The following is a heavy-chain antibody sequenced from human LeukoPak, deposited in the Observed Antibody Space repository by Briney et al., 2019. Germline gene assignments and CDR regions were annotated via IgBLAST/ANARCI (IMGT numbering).Heavy chain of an antibody. D-gene: IGHD6-19*01. J-gene: IGHJ4*02. CDR3: ARDGGSGWPSFDY. CDR1: GFTFSSYW. V-gene: IGHV3-7*01. Sequence: GGSLRLSCAASGFTFSSYWMSWVHQAPGKGLEWVANIKQDGSEKYYVDSVKGRFTISRDNAKNSLYLQMNSLRAEDTAVYYCARDGGSGWPSFDYWGQGTLVTVSS. CDR2: IKQDGSEK.